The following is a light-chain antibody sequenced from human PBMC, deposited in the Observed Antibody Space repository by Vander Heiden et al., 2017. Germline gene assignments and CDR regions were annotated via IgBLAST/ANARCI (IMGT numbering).Light chain of an antibody. CDR1: PSISSSY. Sequence: EIVLTQSPGNLSLSPGEKATLSCRASPSISSSYLAWYQQKPGQAPRLLIYGASSRATGIPDRFSGSGSRTDFTLTISRLEPEDFAVYYCQQYGSSPPLTFGGGTKVEIK. J-gene: IGKJ4*01. V-gene: IGKV3-20*01. CDR3: QQYGSSPPLT. CDR2: GAS.